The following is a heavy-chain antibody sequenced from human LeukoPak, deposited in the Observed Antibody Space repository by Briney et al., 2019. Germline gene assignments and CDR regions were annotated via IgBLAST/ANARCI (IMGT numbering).Heavy chain of an antibody. D-gene: IGHD6-13*01. Sequence: GGSLRLSCAASGFTFDDYAMHWVRRAPGKGLEWVSGISWNSGSIGYADSVKGRFTISRDNAKNSLYLQMNSLRAEDTALYYCVKDIVAAAGTAFSSNWFDPWGQGTLVTVSS. CDR3: VKDIVAAAGTAFSSNWFDP. CDR1: GFTFDDYA. V-gene: IGHV3-9*01. J-gene: IGHJ5*02. CDR2: ISWNSGSI.